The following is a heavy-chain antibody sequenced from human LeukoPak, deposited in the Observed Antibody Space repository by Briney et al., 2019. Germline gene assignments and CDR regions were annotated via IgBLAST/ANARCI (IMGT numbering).Heavy chain of an antibody. Sequence: SETLSLTCTVSGGSISSSSYYWGWIRQPPGKGLEWIGSIYYSGSTYYNPSLKSRVTIPVDTSNNHFSLKLSSVTAADTAVYYCAGGGQWLVRQVDYWGQGTLVTVSS. D-gene: IGHD6-19*01. CDR2: IYYSGST. V-gene: IGHV4-39*02. CDR1: GGSISSSSYY. J-gene: IGHJ4*02. CDR3: AGGGQWLVRQVDY.